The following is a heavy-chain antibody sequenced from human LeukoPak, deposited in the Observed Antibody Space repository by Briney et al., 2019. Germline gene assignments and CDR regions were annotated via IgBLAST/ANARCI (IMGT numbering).Heavy chain of an antibody. CDR1: GFNFASYW. V-gene: IGHV3-7*01. CDR3: VTATYSSAGGLYRHFEY. Sequence: GGSLRLSCGGPGFNFASYWMTWVRQAPGKGRERVANIKQDGSEKHFVDSVKGRFTISRDNAKNSLYLQMNSLRAQDTAVYYCVTATYSSAGGLYRHFEYWGQGTLVTVSS. D-gene: IGHD2-15*01. CDR2: IKQDGSEK. J-gene: IGHJ4*02.